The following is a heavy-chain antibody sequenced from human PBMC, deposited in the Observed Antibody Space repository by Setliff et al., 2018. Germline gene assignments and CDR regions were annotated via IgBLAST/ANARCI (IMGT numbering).Heavy chain of an antibody. V-gene: IGHV4-34*01. D-gene: IGHD2-8*01. CDR3: AREGFYCTNGVCYRPFDY. CDR1: GGSFSGHH. J-gene: IGHJ4*02. CDR2: INHSGSA. Sequence: PSETLSLTCAVYGGSFSGHHWCWIRQPPWKGLEWIGEINHSGSANYNPSLKSRVTISLDTSKNQFSLNLTSVTAADTAVYYCAREGFYCTNGVCYRPFDYWGQGTLVTVSS.